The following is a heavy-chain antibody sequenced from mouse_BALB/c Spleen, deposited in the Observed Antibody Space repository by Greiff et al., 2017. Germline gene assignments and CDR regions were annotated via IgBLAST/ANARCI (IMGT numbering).Heavy chain of an antibody. CDR2: ISSGGSYT. CDR1: GFTFSSYG. V-gene: IGHV5-6*01. CDR3: ARHPTITTATGFAY. Sequence: EVMLVESGGDLVKPGGSLKLSCAASGFTFSSYGMSWVRQTPDKRLEWVATISSGGSYTYYPDSVKGRFTISRDNAKNTLYLQMSSLKSEDTAMYYCARHPTITTATGFAYWGQGTLVTVSA. D-gene: IGHD1-2*01. J-gene: IGHJ3*01.